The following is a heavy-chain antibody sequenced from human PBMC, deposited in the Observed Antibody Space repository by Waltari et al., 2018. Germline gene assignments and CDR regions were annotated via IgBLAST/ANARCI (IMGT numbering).Heavy chain of an antibody. V-gene: IGHV4-39*07. CDR1: GFSISSSSYY. CDR3: AREVSTMVQGVNLYFDY. CDR2: SCYSGST. D-gene: IGHD3-10*01. J-gene: IGHJ4*02. Sequence: QLQLQESGPGLVKPSETLSLTCTVSGFSISSSSYYWGWIRQPPGTSLEWVGSSCYSGSTYYNPSLKSRVTISVDTSKNQFSLKLSSVTAADTAVYYCAREVSTMVQGVNLYFDYWGQGTLVTVSS.